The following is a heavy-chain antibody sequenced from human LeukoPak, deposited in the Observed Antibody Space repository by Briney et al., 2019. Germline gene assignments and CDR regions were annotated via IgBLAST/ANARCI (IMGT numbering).Heavy chain of an antibody. CDR1: GGSFSGYY. CDR2: IYYSGST. J-gene: IGHJ4*02. CDR3: ARVSGYDWESFYDY. D-gene: IGHD5-12*01. Sequence: SETLSLTCAVYGGSFSGYYWSWIRQPPGKGLEWIGYIYYSGSTNYNPSLKSRVTISVDTSKNQFSLKLSSVTAADTAVYYCARVSGYDWESFYDYWGQGTLVTVSS. V-gene: IGHV4-59*01.